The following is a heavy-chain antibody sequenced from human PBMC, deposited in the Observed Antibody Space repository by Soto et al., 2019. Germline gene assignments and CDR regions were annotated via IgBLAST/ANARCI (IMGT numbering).Heavy chain of an antibody. CDR3: ARDPFDCSSTSCYPLLLSVEWWFDP. V-gene: IGHV1-18*01. D-gene: IGHD2-2*01. J-gene: IGHJ5*02. CDR1: GYTFTSYG. Sequence: ASVKVSCKASGYTFTSYGISWVRQAPGQGLEWMGWISAYNGNTNYAQKLQGRVTMTTDTSTSTAYMELRSLRSDDTAVYYCARDPFDCSSTSCYPLLLSVEWWFDPWGQGTLVTVSS. CDR2: ISAYNGNT.